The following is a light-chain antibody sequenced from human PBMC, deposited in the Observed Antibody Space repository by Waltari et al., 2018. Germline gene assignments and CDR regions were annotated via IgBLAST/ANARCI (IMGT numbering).Light chain of an antibody. J-gene: IGKJ1*01. Sequence: IVMTQSPATLSLSPGESATLSCRASQSVRSTFAWFQQKPGQPPRLLIYGTSTSATGIPARCTGSGSGTEFSLTISSLQPEDFSTYYCQQYDYWPWTFGQGTRVETK. CDR2: GTS. CDR1: QSVRST. V-gene: IGKV3D-15*01. CDR3: QQYDYWPWT.